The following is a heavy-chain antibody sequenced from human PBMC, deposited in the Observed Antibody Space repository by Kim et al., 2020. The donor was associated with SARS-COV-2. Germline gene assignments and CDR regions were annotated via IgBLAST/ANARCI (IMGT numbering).Heavy chain of an antibody. CDR2: IYYSGST. D-gene: IGHD3-10*01. CDR3: ARVSWFGELWNY. Sequence: SETLSLTCTVSGGSISSSSYYWGWIRQPPGKGLEWIGSIYYSGSTYYNPSLKSRVTISVDTSKNQFSLKLSSVTAADTAVYYCARVSWFGELWNYWGQGTLVTVSS. J-gene: IGHJ4*02. V-gene: IGHV4-39*07. CDR1: GGSISSSSYY.